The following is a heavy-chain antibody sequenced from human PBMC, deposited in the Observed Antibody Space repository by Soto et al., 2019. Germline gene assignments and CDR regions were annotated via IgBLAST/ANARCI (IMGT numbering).Heavy chain of an antibody. V-gene: IGHV3-53*01. CDR3: ARDIGDKYGAFDL. Sequence: GGSLRLSCAASGFTVSNNYMGWVRQAPGQGLEWVSVISSGDRTYLADSVRGRFTISRDNSKNTLHLQMGSLRAEDTAVYYCARDIGDKYGAFDLWGPGTMVTVSS. CDR2: ISSGDRT. CDR1: GFTVSNNY. D-gene: IGHD2-21*01. J-gene: IGHJ3*01.